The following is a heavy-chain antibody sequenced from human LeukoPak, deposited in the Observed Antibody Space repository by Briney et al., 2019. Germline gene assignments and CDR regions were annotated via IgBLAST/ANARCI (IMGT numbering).Heavy chain of an antibody. V-gene: IGHV4-59*01. D-gene: IGHD3-3*01. CDR1: GGSISSYY. CDR2: IYYSGST. CDR3: ARASALRPFDY. Sequence: SETLSLTCTVSGGSISSYYWSWIRQPPGKGLEWIGYIYYSGSTNYNPSLKSRVTISVDTSKNQFSLKLSSVTAADTAVYYCARASALRPFDYWGQGTLVTVSA. J-gene: IGHJ4*02.